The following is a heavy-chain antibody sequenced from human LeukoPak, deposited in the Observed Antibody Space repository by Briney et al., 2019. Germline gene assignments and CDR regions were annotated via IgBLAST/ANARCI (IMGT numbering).Heavy chain of an antibody. J-gene: IGHJ3*02. V-gene: IGHV1-69*02. Sequence: SVKVSYKASGGTFTSYTISWVRQAPGQGLEWMGRIIPILGIANYAQKFQGRGTITADKSTSTAYMELSILRSEDTAVYYCARGGYYDSSGYLDALDIWGQGTMVTVSS. CDR1: GGTFTSYT. CDR3: ARGGYYDSSGYLDALDI. D-gene: IGHD3-22*01. CDR2: IIPILGIA.